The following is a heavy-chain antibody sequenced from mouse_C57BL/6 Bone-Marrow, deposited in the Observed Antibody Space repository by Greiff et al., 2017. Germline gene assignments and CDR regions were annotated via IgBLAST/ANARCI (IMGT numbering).Heavy chain of an antibody. V-gene: IGHV8-8*01. D-gene: IGHD1-1*01. CDR2: IWWDDDK. J-gene: IGHJ4*01. CDR1: GFSLSTFGMG. Sequence: QVTLKVSGPGILQPSQTLSLTCSFSGFSLSTFGMGVGWIRQPSGKGLEWLAHIWWDDDKYYNPALKSRLTISKDTSKNQVFLKIANVDTADTATYYCARIGFSIYYYGSSSLYAMDYWGQGTSVTVSS. CDR3: ARIGFSIYYYGSSSLYAMDY.